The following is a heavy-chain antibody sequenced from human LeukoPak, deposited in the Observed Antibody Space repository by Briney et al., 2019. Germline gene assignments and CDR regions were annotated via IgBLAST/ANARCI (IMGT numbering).Heavy chain of an antibody. Sequence: GGSLRLSCAASGFTFSNYWMSWVRQAPGKGLEWVANINQSASEIYYVDSVKGRFTISRDNAENSLYLQMNSLRAEDTAVYYCARDPLSQNDYWGQGTLVTVSS. V-gene: IGHV3-7*01. CDR2: INQSASEI. CDR1: GFTFSNYW. D-gene: IGHD3-16*02. J-gene: IGHJ4*02. CDR3: ARDPLSQNDY.